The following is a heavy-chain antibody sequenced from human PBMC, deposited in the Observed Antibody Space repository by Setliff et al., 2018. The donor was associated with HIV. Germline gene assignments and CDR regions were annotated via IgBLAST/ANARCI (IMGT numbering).Heavy chain of an antibody. D-gene: IGHD3-22*01. J-gene: IGHJ4*02. CDR1: GYTFSIYD. Sequence: SVKVSCKASGYTFSIYDINWVRQATGQGLQWMGWMSPKSGNTGYARKFQGRVSMTRNTSISTAYMELSSLISEDTAVYYCARARKTYDSSAYFFTWGQGTLVTVSS. V-gene: IGHV1-8*02. CDR3: ARARKTYDSSAYFFT. CDR2: MSPKSGNT.